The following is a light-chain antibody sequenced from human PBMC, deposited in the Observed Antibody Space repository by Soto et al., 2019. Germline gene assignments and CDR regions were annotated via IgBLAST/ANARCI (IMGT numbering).Light chain of an antibody. CDR3: QQRSNWPLIP. V-gene: IGKV3-11*01. J-gene: IGKJ5*01. CDR1: QSVKTF. CDR2: AAS. Sequence: EIVLTQSPATLSLSPGERATLSCRASQSVKTFLVCYQQRPGQAPRLLIHAASHSAAGIPARFSGSGFGPDFTLTISSLEPECAAVYYCQQRSNWPLIPLGQGTRLEI.